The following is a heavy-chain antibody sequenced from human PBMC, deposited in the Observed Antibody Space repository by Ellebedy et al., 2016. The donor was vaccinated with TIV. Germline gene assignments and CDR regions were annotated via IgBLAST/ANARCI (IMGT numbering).Heavy chain of an antibody. CDR2: ISGSGGST. J-gene: IGHJ4*02. Sequence: GESLKISCAASGFICSSDAMSWVRQAAGRGLWWVSAISGSGGSTYYADSVRGRFTISRDNSKNTLYLQMNSLRAEDTAVYYCASSRYHYYLGNTIFAYWGQGALVTVSS. V-gene: IGHV3-23*01. D-gene: IGHD3-10*01. CDR3: ASSRYHYYLGNTIFAY. CDR1: GFICSSDA.